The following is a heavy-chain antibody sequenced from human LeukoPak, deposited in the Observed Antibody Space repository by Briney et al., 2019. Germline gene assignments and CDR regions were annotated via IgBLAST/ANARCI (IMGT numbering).Heavy chain of an antibody. D-gene: IGHD3-10*01. CDR1: GYTFTSYG. J-gene: IGHJ4*02. CDR3: ARGPIPHYYGSGSYSGYFDY. V-gene: IGHV1-18*01. Sequence: ASVKVSCKASGYTFTSYGISWARQAPGQGLEWMGWISAYNGNTNYAQKLQGRVTMTTDTSTSTAYMELRSLRSDDTAVYYCARGPIPHYYGSGSYSGYFDYWGQGTLVTVSS. CDR2: ISAYNGNT.